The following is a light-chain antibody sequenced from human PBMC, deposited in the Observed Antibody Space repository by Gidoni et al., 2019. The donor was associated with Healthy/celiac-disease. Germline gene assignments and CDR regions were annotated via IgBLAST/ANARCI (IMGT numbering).Light chain of an antibody. J-gene: IGKJ3*01. CDR2: LGS. CDR1: QSLLHSNGYNY. CDR3: MQALQTPGT. V-gene: IGKV2-28*01. Sequence: DIVMPQSPLPLPVTPGEPASISCRASQSLLHSNGYNYLDWYLPKPGQSPQLLIYLGSNRASGVPDRFSGSGSGTDFTLKISRVEAEDVGVYYCMQALQTPGTFGPGTKVDIK.